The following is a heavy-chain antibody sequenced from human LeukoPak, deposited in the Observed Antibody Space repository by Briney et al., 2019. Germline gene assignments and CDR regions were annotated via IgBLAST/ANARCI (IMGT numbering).Heavy chain of an antibody. D-gene: IGHD6-6*01. Sequence: GGSLRLSCAASGFTFSSYGMHWVRQAPGKGLEWVAFIRYDGSNKYYADSVKGRFTISRDNSENTLYLQMNSLRAEDTAVYYCAKDGSPIAARPGGSFDYWGQGTLVTVSS. CDR1: GFTFSSYG. J-gene: IGHJ4*02. CDR3: AKDGSPIAARPGGSFDY. V-gene: IGHV3-30*02. CDR2: IRYDGSNK.